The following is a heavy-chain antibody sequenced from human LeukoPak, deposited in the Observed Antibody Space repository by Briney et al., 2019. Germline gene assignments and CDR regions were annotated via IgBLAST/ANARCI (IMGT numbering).Heavy chain of an antibody. J-gene: IGHJ6*02. V-gene: IGHV4-59*08. CDR3: ARHIIPAFYGMDV. CDR2: IYYSGST. D-gene: IGHD3-10*01. Sequence: KPSETLSLTCTVSGGSISCYYWSWIRQPAGKGLEWIGYIYYSGSTRYNPSLRSRVIISVDTSKNQFSLKLNSATAADTAVYYCARHIIPAFYGMDVWGQGTTVTVSS. CDR1: GGSISCYY.